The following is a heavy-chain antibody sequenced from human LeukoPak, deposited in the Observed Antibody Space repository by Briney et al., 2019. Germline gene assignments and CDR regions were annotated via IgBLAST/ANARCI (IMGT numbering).Heavy chain of an antibody. J-gene: IGHJ6*02. CDR3: AKGLYDYALDV. Sequence: GGSLRLSCAASGFTFRNYAMTWVRQAPGKGLDWVALIGARDGRTYYADPVKGRFTISRDNFKNTLYLQMNSLRAEDTAIYYCAKGLYDYALDVWGQGTAVTVSS. V-gene: IGHV3-23*01. CDR1: GFTFRNYA. CDR2: IGARDGRT.